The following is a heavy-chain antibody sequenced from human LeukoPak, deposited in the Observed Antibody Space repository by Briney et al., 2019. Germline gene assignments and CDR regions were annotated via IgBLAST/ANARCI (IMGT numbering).Heavy chain of an antibody. D-gene: IGHD2-15*01. CDR2: IKQDGSEK. CDR1: GFTFSSYG. J-gene: IGHJ3*02. Sequence: PGGSLRLSCAASGFTFSSYGMHWVRQAPGKGLEWVANIKQDGSEKYYVDSVKGRFTISRDNAKNSLYLQMNSLRAEDTAVYYCARDACSGGSCPYSDAFDIWGQGTMVTVSS. V-gene: IGHV3-7*01. CDR3: ARDACSGGSCPYSDAFDI.